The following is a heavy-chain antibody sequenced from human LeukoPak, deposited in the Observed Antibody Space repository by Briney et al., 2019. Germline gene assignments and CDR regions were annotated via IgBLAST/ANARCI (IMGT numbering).Heavy chain of an antibody. CDR1: GFNFHSHE. D-gene: IGHD2-2*03. J-gene: IGHJ3*02. Sequence: PGGSLRLSCAASGFNFHSHEMNWVRQAPGKGLEFISYISPSGTTMYYADSVKGGFTISRDNAKNSLYLPMNSLRAEDTAVYYCARGGYCTTALCYAMNAFDIWGQGTMVTVSS. CDR3: ARGGYCTTALCYAMNAFDI. V-gene: IGHV3-48*03. CDR2: ISPSGTTM.